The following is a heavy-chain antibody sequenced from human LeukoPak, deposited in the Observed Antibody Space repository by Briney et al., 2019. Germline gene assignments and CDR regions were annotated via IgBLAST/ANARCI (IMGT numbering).Heavy chain of an antibody. CDR3: ARDSLNPFTIFGVE. CDR2: ISAYNGNT. CDR1: GYTFTSYG. Sequence: ASVTVCLKSAGYTFTSYGISWVRESPGQGLGWMGWISAYNGNTNYAQKLQRRATMTTDPSTSTAYMELRSLRSDDTAVYYCARDSLNPFTIFGVEWGQGTLVTVSS. J-gene: IGHJ4*02. V-gene: IGHV1-18*01. D-gene: IGHD3-3*01.